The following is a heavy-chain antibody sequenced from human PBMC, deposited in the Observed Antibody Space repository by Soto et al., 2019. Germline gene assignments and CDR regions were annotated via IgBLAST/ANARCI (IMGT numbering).Heavy chain of an antibody. D-gene: IGHD3-10*02. Sequence: QVQLVQSGAEVKKPGASVKVACKASGYSLTGYYMHWVRRAPGQGLEWMGITNPRDGTTNYAQKFQGRVTMTSDTSTSTVYMEMSSLRSDDMAMYYCARSYVTSRPIDFWGQGTLVTVSS. CDR3: ARSYVTSRPIDF. J-gene: IGHJ4*02. CDR1: GYSLTGYY. V-gene: IGHV1-46*01. CDR2: TNPRDGTT.